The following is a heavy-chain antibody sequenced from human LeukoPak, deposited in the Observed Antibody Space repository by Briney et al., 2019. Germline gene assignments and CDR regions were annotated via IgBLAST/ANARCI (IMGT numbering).Heavy chain of an antibody. V-gene: IGHV3-7*01. CDR2: IKQDGSEK. CDR3: ARGVYAFDI. J-gene: IGHJ3*02. Sequence: GGSLRLSCAASGFTFSSYWMSWVRQAPGKGLEWVANIKQDGSEKYYVSSVKGRITISKDNAKNSVFLQMSRLGAEDTAVYYCARGVYAFDIWGQGTMVTVSS. CDR1: GFTFSSYW.